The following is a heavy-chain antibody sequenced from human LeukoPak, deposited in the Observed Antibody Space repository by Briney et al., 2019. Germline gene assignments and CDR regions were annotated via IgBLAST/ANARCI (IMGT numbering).Heavy chain of an antibody. CDR2: IYHSGST. Sequence: SETLSLTCTVSGYSISSGYYWGWIRQPPGQGLEWIGSIYHSGSTYYNPSLKSRVTISVDTSKNQFSLKLSSVTAADTAVYYCARTGWIQLLNWFDPWGQGTLVTVSS. V-gene: IGHV4-38-2*02. CDR1: GYSISSGYY. J-gene: IGHJ5*02. D-gene: IGHD5-18*01. CDR3: ARTGWIQLLNWFDP.